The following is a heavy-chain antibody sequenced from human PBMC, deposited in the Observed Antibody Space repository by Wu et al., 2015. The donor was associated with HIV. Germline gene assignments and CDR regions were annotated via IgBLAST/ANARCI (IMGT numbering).Heavy chain of an antibody. CDR3: ARTYYYDSSGHYRAFDI. V-gene: IGHV1-69*05. CDR1: GGTFSSYA. J-gene: IGHJ3*02. CDR2: IIPIFGTA. Sequence: QVQLVQSGAEVKKPGSSVKVSCKASGGTFSSYAISWVRQAPGQGLEWMGGIIPIFGTANYAQKFQGRVTITTDESTSTAYMELSSLRSEDTAVYYCARTYYYDSSGHYRAFDIWGQGTMVTVSS. D-gene: IGHD3-22*01.